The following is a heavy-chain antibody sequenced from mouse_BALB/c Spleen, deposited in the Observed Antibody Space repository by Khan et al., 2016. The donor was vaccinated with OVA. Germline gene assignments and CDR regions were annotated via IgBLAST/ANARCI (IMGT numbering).Heavy chain of an antibody. V-gene: IGHV3-2*02. CDR3: ARKNYYGYAMDY. D-gene: IGHD1-1*01. Sequence: EVQLVESGPGLVKPSQSLSPTCTVTAYSITSGYAWNWIRQFPGNKLEWMGYISYSGSTCYNPSLRSRISITRDTSKNQFFLQLNSVTTEDTATYYCARKNYYGYAMDYWGQGTSVTVSS. CDR2: ISYSGST. J-gene: IGHJ4*01. CDR1: AYSITSGYA.